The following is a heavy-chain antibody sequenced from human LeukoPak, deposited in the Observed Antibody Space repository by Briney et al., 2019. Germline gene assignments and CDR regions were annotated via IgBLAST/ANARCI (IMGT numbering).Heavy chain of an antibody. V-gene: IGHV3-53*01. Sequence: GGSLRLSCAASGFTVSSNYMSWVRQAPGKGLDWDSVIYSGGSTYYADSVKGRFTISRDNSKNTLYLQMNSLRAEDTAVYYCARGERNYYDSSGYLVYWGQGTLVTVSS. CDR3: ARGERNYYDSSGYLVY. CDR2: IYSGGST. D-gene: IGHD3-22*01. CDR1: GFTVSSNY. J-gene: IGHJ4*02.